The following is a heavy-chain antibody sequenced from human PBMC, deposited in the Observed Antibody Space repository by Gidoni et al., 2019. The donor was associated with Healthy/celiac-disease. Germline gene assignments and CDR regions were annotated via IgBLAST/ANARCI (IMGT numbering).Heavy chain of an antibody. CDR2: ISAYNGNT. D-gene: IGHD4-17*01. CDR3: ARRAVTIDWYFDL. CDR1: VSTFTSYG. Sequence: QVQLVQSGAEVKKPGASVKVSCNASVSTFTSYGISWVRHAHGQGLEWMGWISAYNGNTNYEQKLQGRVTMTTETSTRTAYMELRSLRSDDTAVYYCARRAVTIDWYFDLWGRGTLVTVSS. J-gene: IGHJ2*01. V-gene: IGHV1-18*01.